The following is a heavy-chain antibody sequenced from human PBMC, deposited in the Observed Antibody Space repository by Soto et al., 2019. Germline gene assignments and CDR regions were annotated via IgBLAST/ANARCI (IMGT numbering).Heavy chain of an antibody. D-gene: IGHD1-1*01. CDR3: ARPGQLSHYSYYGMDV. CDR1: GFTFSSYG. J-gene: IGHJ6*02. CDR2: IWYDGSNK. Sequence: QVQLVESGGGVVQPGRSLRLSCAASGFTFSSYGMHWVRQAPGKGLEWVAVIWYDGSNKYYADSVKGRFTISRDNSKNTLYLQMNSLRAEDTAVYYCARPGQLSHYSYYGMDVWGQGTTVTVSS. V-gene: IGHV3-33*01.